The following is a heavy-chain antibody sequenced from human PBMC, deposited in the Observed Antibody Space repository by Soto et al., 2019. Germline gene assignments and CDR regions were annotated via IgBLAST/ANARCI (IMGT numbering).Heavy chain of an antibody. J-gene: IGHJ6*02. D-gene: IGHD5-18*01. Sequence: GESLKISCKGSGYSFTSYWIGWVRQMPGKGLEWMGIIYPGDSDTRYSPSFQGQVTISADKSISTAYLQWSSLKASDTAMYYCARYTAMAMGNEYYYYGMDVWGQGTTVTVSS. CDR1: GYSFTSYW. CDR3: ARYTAMAMGNEYYYYGMDV. V-gene: IGHV5-51*01. CDR2: IYPGDSDT.